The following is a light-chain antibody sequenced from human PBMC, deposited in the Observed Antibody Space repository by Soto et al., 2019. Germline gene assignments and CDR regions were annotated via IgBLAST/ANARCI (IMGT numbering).Light chain of an antibody. Sequence: DIVMTQSPDSLAVSLGERATINCKSSQTVLSSSNNLNYLAWFQQKPGQPPKLLIYLASTRDSGVPDRFSGSGSGTDFTLTISSLQAEDVAVYYCQHYYSAPITFGQGTRLEIK. J-gene: IGKJ5*01. CDR2: LAS. V-gene: IGKV4-1*01. CDR1: QTVLSSSNNLNY. CDR3: QHYYSAPIT.